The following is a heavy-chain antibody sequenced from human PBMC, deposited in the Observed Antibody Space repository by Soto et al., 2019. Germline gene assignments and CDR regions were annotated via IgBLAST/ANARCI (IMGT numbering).Heavy chain of an antibody. CDR1: GGSISSSSYY. D-gene: IGHD6-13*01. CDR3: ARRGSSSWYGY. Sequence: SETLPLTCTVSGGSISSSSYYWGWIRQPPGKGLEWIGSIYYSGSTYYNPSLKSRVTISVDTSKNQFSLKLSSVTAADTAVYYCARRGSSSWYGYWGQGTLVTVSS. CDR2: IYYSGST. V-gene: IGHV4-39*01. J-gene: IGHJ4*02.